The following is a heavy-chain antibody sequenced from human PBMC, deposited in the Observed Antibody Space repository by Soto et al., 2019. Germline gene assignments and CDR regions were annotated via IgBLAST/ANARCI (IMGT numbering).Heavy chain of an antibody. V-gene: IGHV3-15*01. D-gene: IGHD3-10*01. J-gene: IGHJ6*02. CDR1: GFTVSNAL. CDR2: IKSKTDGGTT. Sequence: GGSLRLCCAASGFTVSNALMSWVRQAPGKGLEWVGRIKSKTDGGTTDYAAPVKGRFTISRDDSKNTLYLQMNSLKTEDTAVYCCSGWGYYYYYGMDVWGQGTTVTVSS. CDR3: SGWGYYYYYGMDV.